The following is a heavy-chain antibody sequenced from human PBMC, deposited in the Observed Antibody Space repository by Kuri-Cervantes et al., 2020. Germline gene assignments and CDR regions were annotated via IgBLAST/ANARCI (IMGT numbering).Heavy chain of an antibody. CDR3: AKDQGTGDVLPSD. CDR1: GFTFSSYG. CDR2: IRYDGNNK. Sequence: GGSLRLSCAASGFTFSSYGMHWVRQAPGKGLEWVAFIRYDGNNKYYADSVKGRFTISRDNSKNTLYPQLNTLRAEDTAVYYCAKDQGTGDVLPSDWGQGTLVTVSS. V-gene: IGHV3-30*02. D-gene: IGHD3-10*01. J-gene: IGHJ4*02.